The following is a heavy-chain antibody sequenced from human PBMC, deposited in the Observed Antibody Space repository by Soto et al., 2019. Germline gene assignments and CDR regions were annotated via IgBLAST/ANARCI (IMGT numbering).Heavy chain of an antibody. V-gene: IGHV4-31*03. J-gene: IGHJ5*02. D-gene: IGHD6-13*01. CDR3: ASRIAAAGANWLDP. CDR1: GGSISSGGYY. Sequence: SETLSLTCTVSGGSISSGGYYWSWIRQHPGKGLEWIGYIYYSGSTYYNPSLKSRVTISVDTSKNQFSLKLSSVTAADSALYFCASRIAAAGANWLDPWGQGTLVTVSS. CDR2: IYYSGST.